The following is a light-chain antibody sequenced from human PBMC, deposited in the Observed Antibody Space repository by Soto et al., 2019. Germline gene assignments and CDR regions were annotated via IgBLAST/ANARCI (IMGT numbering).Light chain of an antibody. V-gene: IGKV3-15*01. CDR3: QQYNNWPPWT. CDR2: GAS. J-gene: IGKJ1*01. CDR1: QTIHTN. Sequence: ETVMTQSPATLSVSPGDRVTLSCRASQTIHTNLAWFQQKPVQAPKLLIYGASTRDTGVPTRFTGRGSGTECTLTNRSLQSEDCAVVFSQQYNNWPPWTFGQGTKVEI.